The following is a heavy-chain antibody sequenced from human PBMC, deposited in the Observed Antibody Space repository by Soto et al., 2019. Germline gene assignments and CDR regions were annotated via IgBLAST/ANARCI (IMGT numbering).Heavy chain of an antibody. CDR2: VYFTGTT. V-gene: IGHV4-61*01. CDR3: ARYCNLIDRRPSYSFAY. D-gene: IGHD2-15*01. CDR1: GGSVSNGMYY. Sequence: AWETLSLTCTVSGGSVSNGMYYWSWIRQPPGKGLEWIGNVYFTGTTISNPSLKSRVTMSVDTYKDQFFLKLTSVTAAERAVYYCARYCNLIDRRPSYSFAYWGTGPLLTVSS. J-gene: IGHJ4*02.